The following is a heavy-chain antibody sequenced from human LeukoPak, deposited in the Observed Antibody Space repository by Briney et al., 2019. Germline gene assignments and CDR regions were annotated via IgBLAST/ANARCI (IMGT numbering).Heavy chain of an antibody. Sequence: GGSLRLSCAASGFTFSSYGMHWVRQAPGKGLEWVAVISYDGSNKYYADSVKGRFTISRDNSKNTLYLQMNSLRAEDTAVYYCAKDHGGWYGGTFDYWGQGTLVTVSS. CDR1: GFTFSSYG. CDR3: AKDHGGWYGGTFDY. V-gene: IGHV3-30*18. D-gene: IGHD6-19*01. CDR2: ISYDGSNK. J-gene: IGHJ4*02.